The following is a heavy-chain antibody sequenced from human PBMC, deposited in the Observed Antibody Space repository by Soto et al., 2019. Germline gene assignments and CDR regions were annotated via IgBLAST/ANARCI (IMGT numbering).Heavy chain of an antibody. V-gene: IGHV1-18*04. J-gene: IGHJ4*02. Sequence: ASVKVSCKASGYTFTNYGISWVRQAPGQGLEWMGWISAYNGNTNYAQKFQGRVTMTTDTPTSSAFMELRSLRSDDTAVYYCARDYYESTHYYDYWGQGTQVTVSS. CDR3: ARDYYESTHYYDY. CDR1: GYTFTNYG. D-gene: IGHD3-22*01. CDR2: ISAYNGNT.